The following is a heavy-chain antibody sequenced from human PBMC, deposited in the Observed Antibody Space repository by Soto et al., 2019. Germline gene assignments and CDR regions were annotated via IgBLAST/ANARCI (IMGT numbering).Heavy chain of an antibody. CDR2: TYYKSKWNN. D-gene: IGHD3-10*01. J-gene: IGHJ6*02. V-gene: IGHV6-1*01. Sequence: PSQTISLTCVISGDSVSSNSAGWNWIRQSPSRGLEWLGRTYYKSKWNNDSALSVKSRITINPDTSKNQFSLHLYSVTPEDTAVYYCTGITWFRGMDVWGQGTPVTVSS. CDR3: TGITWFRGMDV. CDR1: GDSVSSNSAG.